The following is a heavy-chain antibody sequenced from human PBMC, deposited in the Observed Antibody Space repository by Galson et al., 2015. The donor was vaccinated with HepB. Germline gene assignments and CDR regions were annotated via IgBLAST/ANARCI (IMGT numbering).Heavy chain of an antibody. CDR2: IWYDGSNK. CDR1: GFTFSSYG. V-gene: IGHV3-33*08. Sequence: SLRLSCAASGFTFSSYGMHWVRQAPGKGLEWVAVIWYDGSNKYYADSVKGRFTISRDNSKNTLYLQMNSLRAKDTAVYYCARVIRYSSGWYLDYWGQGTLVTVSS. D-gene: IGHD6-19*01. J-gene: IGHJ4*02. CDR3: ARVIRYSSGWYLDY.